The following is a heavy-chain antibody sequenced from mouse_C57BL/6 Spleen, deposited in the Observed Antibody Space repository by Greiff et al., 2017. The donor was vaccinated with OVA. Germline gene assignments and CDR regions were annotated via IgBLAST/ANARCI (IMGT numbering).Heavy chain of an antibody. Sequence: EVKVMESGGGLVKPGGSLKLSCAASGFTFSSYAMSWVRQTPEKRLEWVATISDGGSYTYYPDNVKGRFTISRDNAKNNLYLQMSHLKSEDTAMYYCARSLTGSEAMDYWGQGTSVTVSS. J-gene: IGHJ4*01. CDR3: ARSLTGSEAMDY. CDR2: ISDGGSYT. CDR1: GFTFSSYA. D-gene: IGHD4-1*01. V-gene: IGHV5-4*03.